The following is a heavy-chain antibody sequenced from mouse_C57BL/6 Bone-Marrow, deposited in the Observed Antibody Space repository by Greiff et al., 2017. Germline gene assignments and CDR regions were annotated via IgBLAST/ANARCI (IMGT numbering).Heavy chain of an antibody. CDR3: AIHPHYYGSYYFDY. Sequence: VQLQQPGAELVKPGASVKVSCKASGYTFTSYWMHWVKQRPGQGLEWIGRIHPSDSDPNSNQKFKGKATLTVDKSSSTAYMQLSSLTSEDSAVYYCAIHPHYYGSYYFDYWGQGTTLTVSS. CDR1: GYTFTSYW. J-gene: IGHJ2*01. D-gene: IGHD1-1*01. V-gene: IGHV1-74*01. CDR2: IHPSDSDP.